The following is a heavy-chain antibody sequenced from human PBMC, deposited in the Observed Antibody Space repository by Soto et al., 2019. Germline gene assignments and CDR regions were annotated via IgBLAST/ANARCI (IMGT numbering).Heavy chain of an antibody. CDR2: INHSGTT. J-gene: IGHJ5*02. D-gene: IGHD6-13*01. V-gene: IGHV4-34*01. Sequence: TSETLSLTCAVYGGSFSGYYWSWIRQPPGKGLEWTAEINHSGTTNYNPSLKSRVTMSVDPSKNQFSLNLRSVTAADTAVYYCARTPSDYYSSSWYERWFDPWGQGTLVTVSS. CDR1: GGSFSGYY. CDR3: ARTPSDYYSSSWYERWFDP.